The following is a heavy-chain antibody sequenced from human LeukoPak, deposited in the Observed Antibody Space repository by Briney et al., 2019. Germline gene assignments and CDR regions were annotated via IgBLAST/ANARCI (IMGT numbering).Heavy chain of an antibody. D-gene: IGHD4-17*01. CDR1: GGSISSGDYY. CDR3: ARGPGYGDYVPIDY. Sequence: PSETLSLTCTVSGGSISSGDYYWSWIRQPPGKGLEWIGYIYYSGSTYYNPSLKSRVTISVDTSKNQFSLKLSSVTAADTAVYYCARGPGYGDYVPIDYWGQGTLVTVSS. CDR2: IYYSGST. V-gene: IGHV4-30-4*01. J-gene: IGHJ4*02.